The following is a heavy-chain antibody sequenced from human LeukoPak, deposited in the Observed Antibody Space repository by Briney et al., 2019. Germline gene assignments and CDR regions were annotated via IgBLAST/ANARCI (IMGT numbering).Heavy chain of an antibody. Sequence: PGGSLILSCAASGFTFSSYAMSWVRQAPGEGLEWVSAISGSGGSTYYADSVKGRFTISRDNSKNTLYLQMNSLRAEDTAVYYCANQYYYDSSGYYAYWGQGTLGPVSS. D-gene: IGHD3-22*01. V-gene: IGHV3-23*01. CDR3: ANQYYYDSSGYYAY. CDR1: GFTFSSYA. CDR2: ISGSGGST. J-gene: IGHJ4*02.